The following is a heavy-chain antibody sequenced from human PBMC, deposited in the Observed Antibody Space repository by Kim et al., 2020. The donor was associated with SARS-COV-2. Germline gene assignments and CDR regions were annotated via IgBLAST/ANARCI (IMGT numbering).Heavy chain of an antibody. V-gene: IGHV3-30*18. CDR2: ISYDGNTK. CDR3: AKAAISGAAAARGVDY. D-gene: IGHD6-13*01. CDR1: GFTFSSYG. J-gene: IGHJ4*02. Sequence: GGSLRLSCAASGFTFSSYGMHWVRQAPGKGLEWVAVISYDGNTKYYGDLVKGRLTISRDNSKNTLFLQMNSLRVEDTAVYYCAKAAISGAAAARGVDYWGQGTLVTVSS.